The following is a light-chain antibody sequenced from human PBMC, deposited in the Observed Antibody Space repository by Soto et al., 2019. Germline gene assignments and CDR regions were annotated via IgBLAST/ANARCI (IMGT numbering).Light chain of an antibody. CDR3: SSYGGSNNFV. Sequence: QSVLTQPASVSGSPGQSITISCTGTSSDVGGYNYVSWYQHHPGKAPKLMIYEVSKRPSGVPDRFSGSKSGNTASLIVSGLQADDEADYYCSSYGGSNNFVFGGGTKLTVL. V-gene: IGLV2-8*01. CDR2: EVS. J-gene: IGLJ2*01. CDR1: SSDVGGYNY.